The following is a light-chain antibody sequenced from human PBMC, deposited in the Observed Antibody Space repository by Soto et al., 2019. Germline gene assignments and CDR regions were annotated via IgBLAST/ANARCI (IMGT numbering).Light chain of an antibody. V-gene: IGKV3-20*01. CDR3: QQYGSSPPIT. J-gene: IGKJ5*01. CDR1: QSVSSGY. Sequence: EIVLTQSPGALSLSPGERATLSCRASQSVSSGYLAWYQQKPGQAPRLLIFATSRRATGIPDRFSGSGSGTDFTLPISRLEPEDVAVYYCQQYGSSPPITCGQGTRLEIK. CDR2: ATS.